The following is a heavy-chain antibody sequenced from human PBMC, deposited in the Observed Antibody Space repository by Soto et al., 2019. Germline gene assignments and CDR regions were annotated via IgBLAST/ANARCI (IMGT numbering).Heavy chain of an antibody. J-gene: IGHJ6*03. V-gene: IGHV3-33*03. CDR3: ASRPTYSYYYYYMDV. CDR2: IWYDGSNK. Sequence: LRLSCAASGFTFSSYGMHWVRQAPGKGLEWVAVIWYDGSNKYYADSVKGRFTISRDNAKNTLYLQMNSLRVEDTAVYYCASRPTYSYYYYYMDVWGKGTTVTVSS. CDR1: GFTFSSYG.